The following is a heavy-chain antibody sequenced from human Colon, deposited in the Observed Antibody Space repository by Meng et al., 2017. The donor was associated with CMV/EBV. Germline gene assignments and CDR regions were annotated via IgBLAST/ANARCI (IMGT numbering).Heavy chain of an antibody. V-gene: IGHV4-39*06. Sequence: CTVSGDSIRREDYYWGWVRQYTGKGLEWIGSIYYTGYTTFNPSLQSRFNISLDTSKNQFHLKVKSLTAADTAVYYCVRDTKWLNWFAPWGHGLLVTVSS. CDR2: IYYTGYT. D-gene: IGHD5-12*01. J-gene: IGHJ5*02. CDR3: VRDTKWLNWFAP. CDR1: GDSIRREDYY.